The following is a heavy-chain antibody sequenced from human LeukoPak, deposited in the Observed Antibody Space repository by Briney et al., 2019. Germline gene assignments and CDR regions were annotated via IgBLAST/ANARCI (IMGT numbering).Heavy chain of an antibody. Sequence: PGGSLRLSCAASGFTFSNSAMSWVRQAPGKGLEWVSAISGSGGSTYYADSVKGRFTISRDNSKNTLYLQMNSLRAEDTAVYYCAKASAMIVVVSKHFDYWGQGTLVTVSS. CDR3: AKASAMIVVVSKHFDY. CDR1: GFTFSNSA. V-gene: IGHV3-23*01. CDR2: ISGSGGST. D-gene: IGHD3-22*01. J-gene: IGHJ4*02.